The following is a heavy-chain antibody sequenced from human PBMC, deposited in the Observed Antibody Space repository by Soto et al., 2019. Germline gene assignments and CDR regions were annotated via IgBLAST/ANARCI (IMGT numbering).Heavy chain of an antibody. CDR3: ERGHEDNRGVISPFDY. V-gene: IGHV1-69*12. CDR2: IIPIFGTA. J-gene: IGHJ4*02. Sequence: QVQLVQSGAEVKKPGSSVKVSCKASGGTFSSYAISWVRQAPGQGLEWMGGIIPIFGTANYEQKFQGRVTITADESTSTAYSELSSLRSEDTDVYYCERGHEDNRGVISPFDYWGQGTLVTVSS. CDR1: GGTFSSYA. D-gene: IGHD3-10*01.